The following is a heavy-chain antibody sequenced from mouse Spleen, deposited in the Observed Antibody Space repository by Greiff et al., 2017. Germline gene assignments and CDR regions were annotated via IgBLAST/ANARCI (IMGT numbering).Heavy chain of an antibody. CDR1: GYTFTSYW. V-gene: IGHV1-64*01. J-gene: IGHJ1*01. CDR2: IHPNSGST. CDR3: ASEDGYFDV. Sequence: QVQLKQPGAELVKPGASVKLSCKASGYTFTSYWMHWVKQRPGQGLEWIGMIHPNSGSTNYNEKFKSKATLTVDKSSSTAYMQLSSLTSEDSAVYYCASEDGYFDVWGAGTTVTVSS.